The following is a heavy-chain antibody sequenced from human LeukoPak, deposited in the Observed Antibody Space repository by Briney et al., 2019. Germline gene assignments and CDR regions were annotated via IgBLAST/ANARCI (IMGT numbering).Heavy chain of an antibody. V-gene: IGHV5-51*01. D-gene: IGHD2-21*02. CDR3: ARWVTADRGKKDSFDI. J-gene: IGHJ3*02. Sequence: GESLKISCKASGYSFPIYWIGWVRQMPGKGLEWMGIIFPGDSDTRYSPSFQGQVTFSTDKSITTAYLQWSSLKASDTAIYYCARWVTADRGKKDSFDIWAKGQWSPSLQ. CDR2: IFPGDSDT. CDR1: GYSFPIYW.